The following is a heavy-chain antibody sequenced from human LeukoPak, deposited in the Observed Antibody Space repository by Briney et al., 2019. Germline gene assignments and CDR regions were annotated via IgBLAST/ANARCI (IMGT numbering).Heavy chain of an antibody. Sequence: GASVEVSCKASGYTFTGYYMHWVRQAPGQGLEWMGWINPNSGGTNYAQKFQGRVTMTRDTSISTAYMELSRLRSDDTAVYYCARGKWELPSYFDYWGQGTLVTVSS. CDR2: INPNSGGT. CDR1: GYTFTGYY. J-gene: IGHJ4*02. V-gene: IGHV1-2*02. CDR3: ARGKWELPSYFDY. D-gene: IGHD1-26*01.